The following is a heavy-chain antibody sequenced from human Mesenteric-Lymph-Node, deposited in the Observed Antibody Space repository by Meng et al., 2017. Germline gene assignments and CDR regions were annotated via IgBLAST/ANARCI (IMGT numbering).Heavy chain of an antibody. Sequence: QSGAEVTKTVATVNVSCKASGYTFTSYAMHWVRQAPGQRLEWMGWINAGNGNTKYSQKIQGRVTITRDTSASTAYMELSSLRSEDTAVYYCARDYLDTAMVTVDYWGQGTLVTVSS. V-gene: IGHV1-3*01. CDR1: GYTFTSYA. D-gene: IGHD5-18*01. J-gene: IGHJ4*02. CDR3: ARDYLDTAMVTVDY. CDR2: INAGNGNT.